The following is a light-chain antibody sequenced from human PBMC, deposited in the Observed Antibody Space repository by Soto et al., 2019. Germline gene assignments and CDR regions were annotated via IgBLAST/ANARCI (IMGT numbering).Light chain of an antibody. CDR1: QSVSIN. V-gene: IGKV3-11*01. Sequence: EIVRTQSPATLSVSPGEGATLSCRASQSVSINLAWYQQKPGQAPRLLIYDASNRATGIPARVSGSGSGTEFTLTISSLEPEDFEVYYCQQRSNWPITFGQGTRLEIK. CDR3: QQRSNWPIT. J-gene: IGKJ5*01. CDR2: DAS.